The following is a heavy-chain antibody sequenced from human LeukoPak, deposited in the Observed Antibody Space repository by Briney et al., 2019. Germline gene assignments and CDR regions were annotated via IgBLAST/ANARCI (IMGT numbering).Heavy chain of an antibody. J-gene: IGHJ2*01. CDR3: TRTTTTADWYFDL. CDR2: INSDGSST. CDR1: GFTFSNYW. D-gene: IGHD1-1*01. Sequence: GGSLRLSCAVSGFTFSNYWMYWVRQAPGKRLVWVARINSDGSSTTYADSVEGRSTIPRDNTKSMLHLQMHSLRVDDSAVYFCTRTTTTADWYFDLWGRGTLVTVSS. V-gene: IGHV3-74*01.